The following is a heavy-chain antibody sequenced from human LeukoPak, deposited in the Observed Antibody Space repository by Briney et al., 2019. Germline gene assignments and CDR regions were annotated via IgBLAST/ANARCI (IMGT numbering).Heavy chain of an antibody. CDR3: AKDSGWAFDY. CDR1: GFTFSSYA. Sequence: GGSLRLSCTASGFTFSSYAMSWVRQAPGKGLEWVSGLSSSGAKTFYADSVKGRFTISRDNSKNTMFLQMNSLRAEDTALYCCAKDSGWAFDYWGQGTQVTVSS. D-gene: IGHD6-19*01. CDR2: LSSSGAKT. V-gene: IGHV3-23*01. J-gene: IGHJ4*02.